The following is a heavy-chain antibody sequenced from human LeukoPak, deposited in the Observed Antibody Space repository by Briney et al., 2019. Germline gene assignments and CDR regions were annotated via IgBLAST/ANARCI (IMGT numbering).Heavy chain of an antibody. CDR2: IYHSGRA. J-gene: IGHJ4*02. V-gene: IGHV4-4*02. Sequence: KASGTLSLTCAVSGGSIISGNWWSWVRQPPGKGLGWIGEIYHSGRANYNPSLKSRVTISLDKSKNQFSLNLSSVTAADTALYYCASSDGLPPRSDSSYDVFDYWGQGTLVTVSS. D-gene: IGHD5-12*01. CDR3: ASSDGLPPRSDSSYDVFDY. CDR1: GGSIISGNW.